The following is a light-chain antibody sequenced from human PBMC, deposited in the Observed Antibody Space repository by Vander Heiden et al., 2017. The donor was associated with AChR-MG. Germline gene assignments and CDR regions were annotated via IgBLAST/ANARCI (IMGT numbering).Light chain of an antibody. J-gene: IGKJ1*01. CDR3: QQYDNWPRT. Sequence: EIVMTQSPATLSVSPGARAALPCRASQSISSNLAWYQQKPGQAPRLLIFGASSRPTTVPARFSGSGSETEFTLTISSLQAEDFAVYYCQQYDNWPRTFGQGTKVEIK. V-gene: IGKV3-15*01. CDR2: GAS. CDR1: QSISSN.